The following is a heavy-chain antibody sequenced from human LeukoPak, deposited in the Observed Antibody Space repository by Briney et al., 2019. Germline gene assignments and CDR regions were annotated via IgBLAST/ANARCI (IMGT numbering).Heavy chain of an antibody. CDR1: GYTFTSYD. V-gene: IGHV1-46*01. Sequence: ASVKVSCKASGYTFTSYDINWVRQATGQGLEWMGRSNPSGGSTRYAQKFQGRVTMTRDTSTSTVYMELSSLRSEDTAVYFCARGYGSGEQFHFDFWGQGTLVTASS. J-gene: IGHJ4*02. D-gene: IGHD3-10*01. CDR2: SNPSGGST. CDR3: ARGYGSGEQFHFDF.